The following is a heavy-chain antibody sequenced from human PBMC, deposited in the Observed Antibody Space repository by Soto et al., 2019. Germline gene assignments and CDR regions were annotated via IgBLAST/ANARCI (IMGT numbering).Heavy chain of an antibody. CDR2: ISGSGGTT. D-gene: IGHD3-3*01. J-gene: IGHJ4*02. CDR3: ARNYDFWSGLYFDY. V-gene: IGHV3-23*01. CDR1: GFTFTSYA. Sequence: GGSLRLSCAASGFTFTSYAMGWVRQAPGRGLEWVSVISGSGGTTYYADSVKGRFTISTDTSKNTVYLQMNRLRVEDTALYYCARNYDFWSGLYFDYWGQGTLVTVSS.